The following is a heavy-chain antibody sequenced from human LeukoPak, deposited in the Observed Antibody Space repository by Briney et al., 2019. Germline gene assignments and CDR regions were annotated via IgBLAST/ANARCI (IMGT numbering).Heavy chain of an antibody. CDR1: GYTFTSYG. CDR3: ARGRPGGGYYDFWSDPRAFDI. CDR2: ISAYNGNT. J-gene: IGHJ3*02. D-gene: IGHD3-3*01. V-gene: IGHV1-18*01. Sequence: GASVKVSCKASGYTFTSYGISWVRQAPGQGLEWMGWISAYNGNTNYAQKLQGRVTITRNTSISTAYMELSSLRSEDTAVYYCARGRPGGGYYDFWSDPRAFDIWGQGTMVTVSS.